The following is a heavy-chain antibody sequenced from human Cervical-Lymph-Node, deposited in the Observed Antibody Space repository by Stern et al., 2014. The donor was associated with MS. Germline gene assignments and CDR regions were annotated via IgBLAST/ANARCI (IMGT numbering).Heavy chain of an antibody. D-gene: IGHD4-17*01. Sequence: VTLRESGPTVVKPTETLTLTCTFSGFSLTTGVVVGWIRQPPGKVPGWAALGIWDDDKGSRSSLKSRFTVTQDSFKQQVAMTMPDMDPGDSATYNCAHTLMSDYGNWYVARWGRGTLVTVSP. V-gene: IGHV2-5*02. CDR2: GIWDDDK. CDR3: AHTLMSDYGNWYVAR. CDR1: GFSLTTGVV. J-gene: IGHJ2*01.